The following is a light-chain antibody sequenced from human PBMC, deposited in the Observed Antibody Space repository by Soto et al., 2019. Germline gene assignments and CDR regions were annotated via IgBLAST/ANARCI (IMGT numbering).Light chain of an antibody. CDR1: QTISSN. J-gene: IGKJ2*01. CDR3: QQYNNWPPYT. CDR2: GAS. V-gene: IGKV3-15*01. Sequence: EIVMTQSPATLSVSPGERATLSCRASQTISSNLAWYQQKPGQPPRLLIYGASTRATGIPARFSGSGSGTEFTLTISSLQSEEFALYYCQQYNNWPPYTFGQGTKLEIK.